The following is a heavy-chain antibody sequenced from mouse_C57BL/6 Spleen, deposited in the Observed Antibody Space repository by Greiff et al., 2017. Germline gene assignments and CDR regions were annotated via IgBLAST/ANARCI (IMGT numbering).Heavy chain of an antibody. Sequence: VQLHQSGAELVRPGASVTLSCKASGYTFPDYEMHWVKQTPVHGLEWIGAIDPETGGTAYNQKFKGKAILTADKSASTAYRELRSLTSEDSAVYYCTATVVGYWGQGTTLTVSS. CDR2: IDPETGGT. CDR1: GYTFPDYE. V-gene: IGHV1-15*01. D-gene: IGHD1-1*01. J-gene: IGHJ2*01. CDR3: TATVVGY.